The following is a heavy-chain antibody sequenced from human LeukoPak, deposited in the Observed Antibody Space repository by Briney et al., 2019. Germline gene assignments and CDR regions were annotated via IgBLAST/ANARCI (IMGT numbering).Heavy chain of an antibody. CDR3: ARERLSDRNWFDP. D-gene: IGHD3-22*01. CDR1: GYTCTGYY. J-gene: IGHJ5*02. V-gene: IGHV1-2*02. Sequence: ASVKVSCKASGYTCTGYYMHWVRQAPGQGLEWMGWINPNSGGTNYAQKFQGRVTMTRDTSISTAYMELPRLRSDDTAVYYCARERLSDRNWFDPWGQGTLVTVSS. CDR2: INPNSGGT.